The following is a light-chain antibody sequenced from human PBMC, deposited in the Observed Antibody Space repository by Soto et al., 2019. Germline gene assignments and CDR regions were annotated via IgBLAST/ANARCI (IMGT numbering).Light chain of an antibody. Sequence: DIQMTQSPASLAASGGDRVTSTCQASQDIGNDGNWYQQTPGQAPTLLTHDASKLEPGVPSRFSGSGSGTDLSLTISSPQPEDIATYYCQQYDKLPLTFGGGTKV. V-gene: IGKV1-33*01. CDR3: QQYDKLPLT. CDR2: DAS. J-gene: IGKJ4*01. CDR1: QDIGND.